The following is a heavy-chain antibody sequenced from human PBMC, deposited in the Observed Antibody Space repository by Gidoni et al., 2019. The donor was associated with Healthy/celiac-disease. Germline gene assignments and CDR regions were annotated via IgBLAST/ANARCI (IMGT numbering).Heavy chain of an antibody. CDR3: ARLFTVGATGKDY. D-gene: IGHD1-26*01. J-gene: IGHJ4*02. CDR2: IYPGDSDT. CDR1: GYSFTSYW. V-gene: IGHV5-51*01. Sequence: EVQLVQSGAEVKKPGEALHISCKGSGYSFTSYWTGWVSQMPGKGLEWMGLIYPGDSDTRYSPSFQGQVTISADKSISTAYLQWSSLKASDTAMYYCARLFTVGATGKDYWGQGTLVTVSS.